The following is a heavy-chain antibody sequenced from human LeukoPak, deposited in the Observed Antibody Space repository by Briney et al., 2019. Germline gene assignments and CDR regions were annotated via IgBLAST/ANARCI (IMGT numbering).Heavy chain of an antibody. CDR2: ISIDGGRT. J-gene: IGHJ4*02. D-gene: IGHD2/OR15-2a*01. CDR1: GFTFSSYA. V-gene: IGHV3-23*01. CDR3: AEDLRPRRLSYFDY. Sequence: GRSLRLSCAASGFTFSSYAMSWVRQARGKGPEWVSTISIDGGRTYYADSVKGRFTVSRDTSKNTLYLQMNSLRAEDTAVYYCAEDLRPRRLSYFDYWGQGTLVTVSS.